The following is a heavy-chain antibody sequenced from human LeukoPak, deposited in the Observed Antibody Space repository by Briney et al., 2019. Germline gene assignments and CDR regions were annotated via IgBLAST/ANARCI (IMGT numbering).Heavy chain of an antibody. V-gene: IGHV3-21*01. J-gene: IGHJ3*02. CDR1: GFTFSSYS. D-gene: IGHD3-16*01. Sequence: GGSLRLSCAASGFTFSSYSMNWVHQAPGKGLEWVSSISSSSSYIYYADSVKGRFTISRDNAKNSLYLQMNSLRAEDTAVYYCASPKGAWGAFDIWGQGTMVTVSS. CDR3: ASPKGAWGAFDI. CDR2: ISSSSSYI.